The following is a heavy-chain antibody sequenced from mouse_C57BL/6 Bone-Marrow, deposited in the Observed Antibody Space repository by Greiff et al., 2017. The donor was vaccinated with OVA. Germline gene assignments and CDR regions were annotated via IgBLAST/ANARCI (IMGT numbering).Heavy chain of an antibody. D-gene: IGHD2-12*01. CDR1: GYTFTSYW. CDR2: IHPNSGST. CDR3: ARQSYTYDYAMDY. Sequence: QVQLQQSGAELVKPWASVKLSCKASGYTFTSYWMHWVKQRPGQGLEWIGMIHPNSGSTNYNEKFTSKGTLTVNKSSSTAYMQLSSLTSEDSAVYYCARQSYTYDYAMDYWGQGTSVTVSS. J-gene: IGHJ4*01. V-gene: IGHV1-64*01.